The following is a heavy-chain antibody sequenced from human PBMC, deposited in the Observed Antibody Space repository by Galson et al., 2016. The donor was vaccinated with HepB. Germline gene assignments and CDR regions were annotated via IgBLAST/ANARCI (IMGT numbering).Heavy chain of an antibody. J-gene: IGHJ4*02. Sequence: SLRLSCAASGFRVGTSYMSWVRQAPGKGLKWVSVIYPSVTTYYADSVKGRFGLSRDNSKNTLYPHMTDLRAEDSAVYYCVKEAYYYDSRGYSHYYFDSWGQGTLVTVSS. V-gene: IGHV3-53*01. CDR2: IYPSVTT. D-gene: IGHD3-22*01. CDR1: GFRVGTSY. CDR3: VKEAYYYDSRGYSHYYFDS.